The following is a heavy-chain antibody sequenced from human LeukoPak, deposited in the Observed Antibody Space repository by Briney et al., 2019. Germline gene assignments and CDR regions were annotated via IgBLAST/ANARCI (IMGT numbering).Heavy chain of an antibody. J-gene: IGHJ4*02. V-gene: IGHV3-33*01. CDR1: GFTFSRYG. CDR2: IWYDGSNK. D-gene: IGHD3-22*01. Sequence: PGRSLRLSCAASGFTFSRYGMNWVRQAPGKGLEWVAVIWYDGSNKYYADSVKGRFTISRDNSKKTLYLYMNSLRAEDTAVYYCARGDQYYYDSSGYYFDYWGQGTLVTVSS. CDR3: ARGDQYYYDSSGYYFDY.